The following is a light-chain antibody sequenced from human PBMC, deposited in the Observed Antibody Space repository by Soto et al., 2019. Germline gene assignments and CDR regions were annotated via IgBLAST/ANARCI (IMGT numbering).Light chain of an antibody. V-gene: IGKV3-11*01. CDR1: QSISTY. CDR3: QQRSEWPIT. J-gene: IGKJ5*01. Sequence: EIVLTQSPATLSLSPGERAALSCRASQSISTYLAWYQQKPGQAPRLFIYDASNRATGIPARFSGSGSGTDFTLTTSSLEPEDFAVYYCQQRSEWPITFGQGTRLEIK. CDR2: DAS.